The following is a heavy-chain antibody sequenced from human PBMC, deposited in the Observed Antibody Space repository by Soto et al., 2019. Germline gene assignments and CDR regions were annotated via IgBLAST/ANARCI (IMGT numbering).Heavy chain of an antibody. V-gene: IGHV4-39*01. CDR3: ARHNFGPGSYYRFPYYGMDV. J-gene: IGHJ6*02. Sequence: SETLSLTCTVSGGSISSSSYYWGWIRQPPGKGLEWIGSIYYSGSTYYNPSLKSRVTISVDTSKNQFSLKLSSVTAADTAVYYCARHNFGPGSYYRFPYYGMDVWGQGTTVT. CDR2: IYYSGST. CDR1: GGSISSSSYY. D-gene: IGHD3-10*01.